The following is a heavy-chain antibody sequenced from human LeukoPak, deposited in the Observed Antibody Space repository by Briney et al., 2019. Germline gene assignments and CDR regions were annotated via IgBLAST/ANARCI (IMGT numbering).Heavy chain of an antibody. D-gene: IGHD6-13*01. CDR2: ISGSGGST. V-gene: IGHV3-23*01. Sequence: PGGSLRLSCAASGFTFSSYAMRWVRQAPGKGLEWVSAISGSGGSTYYADSVKGRFTISRDNSKNTLYLQMNSLRAEDTAVYYCAKDRRRGSSSWYPKSYFDYWGQGTLVTVSS. CDR3: AKDRRRGSSSWYPKSYFDY. J-gene: IGHJ4*02. CDR1: GFTFSSYA.